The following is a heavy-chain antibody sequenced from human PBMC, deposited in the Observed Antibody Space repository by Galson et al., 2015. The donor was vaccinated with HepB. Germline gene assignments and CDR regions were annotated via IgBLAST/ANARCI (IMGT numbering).Heavy chain of an antibody. J-gene: IGHJ4*02. Sequence: SLRLSCAASGFTFSSYAMHWVRQAPGKGLEYVSAISSNGGSTYYADSVKGRFTISRDNSKNTLYLQMSSLRAEDTAVYYCVKGGYSPGQYYYDSSGYFDYWGQGTLVTVSS. D-gene: IGHD3-22*01. CDR1: GFTFSSYA. V-gene: IGHV3-64D*06. CDR3: VKGGYSPGQYYYDSSGYFDY. CDR2: ISSNGGST.